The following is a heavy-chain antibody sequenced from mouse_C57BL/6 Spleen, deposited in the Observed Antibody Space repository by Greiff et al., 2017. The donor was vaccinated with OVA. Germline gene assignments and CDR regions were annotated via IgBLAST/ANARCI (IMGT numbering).Heavy chain of an antibody. CDR2: ISGGGGNT. Sequence: EVMLVESGGGLVKPGGSLKLSCAASGFTFSSYTMSWVRQTPEKRLEWVATISGGGGNTYYPDSVKGRFTISRDNAKNTLYLQMSSLRSEDTALYYCARHDSSGYVGAFDYWGQGTTLTVSS. J-gene: IGHJ2*01. D-gene: IGHD3-2*02. CDR3: ARHDSSGYVGAFDY. V-gene: IGHV5-9*01. CDR1: GFTFSSYT.